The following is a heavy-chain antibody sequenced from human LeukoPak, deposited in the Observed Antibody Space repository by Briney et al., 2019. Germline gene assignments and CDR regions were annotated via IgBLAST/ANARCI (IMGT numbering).Heavy chain of an antibody. Sequence: SETLSLTCTVSGGSISSYYWSWIRQPPGKGLEWIGYIYYTGSTNYNPSLTSRVTISVGTSKNQFSLKLTSVTAADTAVYYRARGPHWVTGDYDAFDIWGQGTMVTVSS. CDR3: ARGPHWVTGDYDAFDI. CDR2: IYYTGST. V-gene: IGHV4-59*01. D-gene: IGHD4-17*01. J-gene: IGHJ3*02. CDR1: GGSISSYY.